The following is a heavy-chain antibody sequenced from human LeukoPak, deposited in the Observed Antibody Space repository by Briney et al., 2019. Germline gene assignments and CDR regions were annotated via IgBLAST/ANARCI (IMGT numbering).Heavy chain of an antibody. Sequence: GGSLRLSCAASGFTFSNYAMSWVRQAPGKGLEWVSAISGSGGNTYYGDSVKGRFTISRDNSKNTLRLQMDSLRAEDTAVYYCAKEAIHTFDYWGQGTLVTVSS. J-gene: IGHJ4*02. D-gene: IGHD5-18*01. CDR3: AKEAIHTFDY. CDR2: ISGSGGNT. CDR1: GFTFSNYA. V-gene: IGHV3-23*01.